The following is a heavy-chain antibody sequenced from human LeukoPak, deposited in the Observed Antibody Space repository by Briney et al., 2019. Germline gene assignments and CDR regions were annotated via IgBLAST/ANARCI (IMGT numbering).Heavy chain of an antibody. D-gene: IGHD3-3*01. V-gene: IGHV4-59*01. CDR3: ARNGGKFWSATR. Sequence: SETLSLTCTVSGGSISSYYWSWIRQPPGKGLEWIGYIYYSGSTNYNPSLKSRVTISVDTSKNQFSLKLSSATAADTAVYYCARNGGKFWSATRWGQGTLVTVSS. CDR1: GGSISSYY. CDR2: IYYSGST. J-gene: IGHJ4*02.